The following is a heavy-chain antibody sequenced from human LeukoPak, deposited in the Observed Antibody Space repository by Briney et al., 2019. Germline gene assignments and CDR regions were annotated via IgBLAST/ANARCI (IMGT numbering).Heavy chain of an antibody. CDR3: EKYSYYDILTGFFDI. D-gene: IGHD3-9*01. CDR1: GFTFDDYA. V-gene: IGHV3-9*01. Sequence: GGSLRLSCAASGFTFDDYAMHWVRQAPGNGLEWVSGISWNSGSIGYADSVKGRFTISRDNAKNSLYLQMNSLRAEDTALYYCEKYSYYDILTGFFDIWGQGTMVTVSS. CDR2: ISWNSGSI. J-gene: IGHJ3*02.